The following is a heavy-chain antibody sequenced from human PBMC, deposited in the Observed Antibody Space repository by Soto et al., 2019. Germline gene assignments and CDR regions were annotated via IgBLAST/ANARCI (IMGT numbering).Heavy chain of an antibody. CDR3: ARVYSSLSSYDY. CDR2: INHSGST. V-gene: IGHV4-34*01. Sequence: PSETLSLTCAVYGGSFSGYHWSWIRQPPGKGLEWIGEINHSGSTNYNPSLKSRVTISVDTAKNQFSLKLSSVTAADTAIYYCARVYSSLSSYDYWGQGTLVTVSS. J-gene: IGHJ4*02. CDR1: GGSFSGYH. D-gene: IGHD5-18*01.